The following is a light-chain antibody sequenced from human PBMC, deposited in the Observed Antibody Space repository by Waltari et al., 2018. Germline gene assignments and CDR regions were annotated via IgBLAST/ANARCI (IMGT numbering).Light chain of an antibody. V-gene: IGLV2-14*01. CDR2: DVS. CDR3: SSQSSNDVVL. Sequence: QSALTQPASVSGSPGQSVTIFCAGTSNDVGGYNSVSCYQEHPGQAPRVIIYDVSDRPSGGSDRFSGSKSGNTASLTISGLQAEDEADYYCSSQSSNDVVLFGGGTKLTVL. J-gene: IGLJ2*01. CDR1: SNDVGGYNS.